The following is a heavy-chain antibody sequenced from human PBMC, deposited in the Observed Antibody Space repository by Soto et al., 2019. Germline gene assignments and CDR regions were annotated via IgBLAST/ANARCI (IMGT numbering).Heavy chain of an antibody. CDR3: PGGGTMDTAMVSPLDY. D-gene: IGHD5-18*01. J-gene: IGHJ4*02. Sequence: ASVKVSCKDSGYTLAGYYRHWVRQAPGQGLEGMGWINPNSGGTNYAQKFQGWVTMTRNTSISTAYMSLSRLGSDDTAVYYCPGGGTMDTAMVSPLDYWGQGTLVTVSS. CDR1: GYTLAGYY. V-gene: IGHV1-2*04. CDR2: INPNSGGT.